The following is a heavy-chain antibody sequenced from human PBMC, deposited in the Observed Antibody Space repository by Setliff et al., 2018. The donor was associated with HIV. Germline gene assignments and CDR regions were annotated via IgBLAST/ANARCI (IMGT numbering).Heavy chain of an antibody. V-gene: IGHV4-39*02. CDR3: ARRYHDASGFYNS. CDR2: IHYSRGS. J-gene: IGHJ4*02. CDR1: GVSISGPIGITYY. D-gene: IGHD1-1*01. Sequence: SETLSLTCSVSGVSISGPIGITYYWGWLRQPPGKGLEWIGNIHYSRGSSYNASLKSRVTISLDTSKSHFSLKLSSVAAADTAVYYCARRYHDASGFYNSWGQGVLVTVSS.